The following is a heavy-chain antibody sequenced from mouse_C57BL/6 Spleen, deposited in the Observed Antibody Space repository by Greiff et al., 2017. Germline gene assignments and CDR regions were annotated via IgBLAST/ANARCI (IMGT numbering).Heavy chain of an antibody. CDR3: ARDDDLYYFDY. J-gene: IGHJ2*01. CDR2: IYPGSGNT. Sequence: QVQLKQSGAELVRPGASVKLSCKASGYTFTDYYINWVKQRPGQGLEWIARIYPGSGNTYYNEKFKGKATLTAEKSSSTAYMQLSSLTSEDSAVYFCARDDDLYYFDYWGQGTTLTVSS. D-gene: IGHD2-3*01. V-gene: IGHV1-76*01. CDR1: GYTFTDYY.